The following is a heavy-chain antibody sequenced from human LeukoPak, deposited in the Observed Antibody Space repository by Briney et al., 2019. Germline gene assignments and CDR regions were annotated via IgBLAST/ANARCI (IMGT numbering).Heavy chain of an antibody. Sequence: GGSLRLPCAASGFTFSSYGMHWVRQAPGKGLAWVSYISSSGRTADYSDSVKGRFTISRDNAKNSLYLQMNSLRAEDTAVYYCARGPMVRGIFDYWGQGTLVTVSS. CDR1: GFTFSSYG. CDR3: ARGPMVRGIFDY. V-gene: IGHV3-48*03. CDR2: ISSSGRTA. J-gene: IGHJ4*02. D-gene: IGHD3-10*01.